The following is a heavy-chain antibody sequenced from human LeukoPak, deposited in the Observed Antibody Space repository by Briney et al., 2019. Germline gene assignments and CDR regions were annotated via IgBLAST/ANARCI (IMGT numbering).Heavy chain of an antibody. J-gene: IGHJ1*01. CDR1: GTSISSTSYY. CDR2: IYYSGGT. V-gene: IGHV4-31*03. CDR3: ARVVPVPSEYFRH. Sequence: SETLSLTCSVSGTSISSTSYYWSWVRQVPGKGLEWIGYIYYSGGTYFNPSLRSRVTMSVDTSKSQFSLNLTSVTAADTAVYYCARVVPVPSEYFRHWGQGTLVTVSS.